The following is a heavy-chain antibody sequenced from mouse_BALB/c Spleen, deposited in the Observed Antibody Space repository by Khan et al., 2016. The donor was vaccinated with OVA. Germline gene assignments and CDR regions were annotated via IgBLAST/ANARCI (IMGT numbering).Heavy chain of an antibody. CDR3: TRLADYYDSEGFAY. V-gene: IGHV5-6*01. CDR1: GFTFSTYG. CDR2: VSNGGGYT. J-gene: IGHJ3*01. Sequence: EVELVESGGDLVKPGGSLKLSCAASGFTFSTYGMSWVRQTPDKRLEWVATVSNGGGYTYYPDSVKGRFTISRDNAKNTLYLQMSGLKSEDTAMFYCTRLADYYDSEGFAYWGQGTLVTVSA. D-gene: IGHD1-1*01.